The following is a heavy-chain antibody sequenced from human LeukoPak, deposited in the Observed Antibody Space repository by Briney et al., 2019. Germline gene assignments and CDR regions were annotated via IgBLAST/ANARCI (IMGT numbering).Heavy chain of an antibody. Sequence: PSQTLSLTCTVSGGSISSGGYYWSWIRQHPGKGLEWIGYIYYSGSTYYNPSLKSRVTISVDTSKNQFSLKLSSVTAADTAVYYCARGSITMVRGVKGLDYWGQGTLVTVSS. V-gene: IGHV4-31*03. J-gene: IGHJ4*02. CDR3: ARGSITMVRGVKGLDY. CDR1: GGSISSGGYY. CDR2: IYYSGST. D-gene: IGHD3-10*01.